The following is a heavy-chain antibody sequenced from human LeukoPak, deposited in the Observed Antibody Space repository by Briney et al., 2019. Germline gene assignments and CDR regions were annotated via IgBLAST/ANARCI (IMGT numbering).Heavy chain of an antibody. V-gene: IGHV4-34*01. CDR1: GGSFSGYY. CDR3: ARLNGGS. Sequence: PSETLSLTCAVYGGSFSGYYWSWIRQPPGKGLEWIGEINHSGSTNYNPSLKSRVTISVDTSKNQFSLKLSSVAAAATAGYYCARLNGGSWGQGTLVTVSS. CDR2: INHSGST. D-gene: IGHD3-16*01. J-gene: IGHJ4*02.